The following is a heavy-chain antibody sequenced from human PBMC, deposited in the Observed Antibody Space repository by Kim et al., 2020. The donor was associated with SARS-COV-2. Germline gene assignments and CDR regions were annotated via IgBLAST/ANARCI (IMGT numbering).Heavy chain of an antibody. V-gene: IGHV3-9*01. CDR3: ANDMLPGAYYYGSGSLNNWFDP. CDR1: GFTFDDYA. J-gene: IGHJ5*02. Sequence: GGSLRLSCAASGFTFDDYAMHWVRQAPGKGLEWVSGISWNSGSIGYADSVKGRFTISRDNAKNSPYLQKNSLRAEDTALYYCANDMLPGAYYYGSGSLNNWFDPWGQGTLVTVSS. CDR2: ISWNSGSI. D-gene: IGHD3-10*01.